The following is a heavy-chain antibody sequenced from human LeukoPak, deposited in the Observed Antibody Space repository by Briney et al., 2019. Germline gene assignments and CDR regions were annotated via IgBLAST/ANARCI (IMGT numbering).Heavy chain of an antibody. D-gene: IGHD3-22*01. V-gene: IGHV3-23*01. CDR1: GFTFSNSA. CDR2: ITPNADRT. Sequence: GGSLRLSCAASGFTFSNSAMSWVRQAPGKGLEWVSFITPNADRTSYADSVEGRFTISRDNPRNTLYMQMNSLRDEDTAVYYCAIMHGYYDGSGYWVQWGQGTLVTVSS. J-gene: IGHJ1*01. CDR3: AIMHGYYDGSGYWVQ.